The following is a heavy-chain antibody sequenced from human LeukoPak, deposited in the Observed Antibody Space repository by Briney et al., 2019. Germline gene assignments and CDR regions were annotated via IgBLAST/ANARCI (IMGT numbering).Heavy chain of an antibody. J-gene: IGHJ4*02. CDR1: GLTVSSNF. Sequence: GGSLRLSCAATGLTVSSNFMSWVRQAPGKGLEWVSVIYGGGSTYYADSVKGRFTISRDTPKNTLYLQMNSLKVEDTAVYYCASWPGGWYGEDSWGQGTLVTVSS. CDR3: ASWPGGWYGEDS. V-gene: IGHV3-53*01. D-gene: IGHD6-19*01. CDR2: IYGGGST.